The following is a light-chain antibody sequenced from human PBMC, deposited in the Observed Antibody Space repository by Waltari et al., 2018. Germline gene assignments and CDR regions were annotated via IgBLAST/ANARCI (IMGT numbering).Light chain of an antibody. J-gene: IGKJ1*01. Sequence: VMTPSPDTLSVSPGDSATLSCRASQNVNRNLAWYQKTRGQAPNLLISGASTRAAGIPPRFSGGGSGTEFTLTISSLQSEDFAVYYCQHYNNWPRTFGQGTKVEIK. CDR2: GAS. CDR3: QHYNNWPRT. CDR1: QNVNRN. V-gene: IGKV3-15*01.